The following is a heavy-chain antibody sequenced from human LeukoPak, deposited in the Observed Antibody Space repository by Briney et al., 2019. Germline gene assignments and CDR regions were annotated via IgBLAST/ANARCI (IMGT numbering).Heavy chain of an antibody. D-gene: IGHD3-3*01. CDR3: AKVNDFWSGYNDY. CDR1: GFTFSSYG. J-gene: IGHJ4*02. CDR2: VSGSGGST. Sequence: GGSLRLSCAASGFTFSSYGMSWVRQAPGKGLEWVSTVSGSGGSTYYADSVKGRFTISRDNSKNTLHLQMNSLRAEDTAVYYCAKVNDFWSGYNDYWGQGTLVTVSS. V-gene: IGHV3-23*01.